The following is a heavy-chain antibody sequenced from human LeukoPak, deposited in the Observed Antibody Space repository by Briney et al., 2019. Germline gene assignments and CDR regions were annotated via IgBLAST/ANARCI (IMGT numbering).Heavy chain of an antibody. Sequence: GGSLRLSCAASGFTFSSYAMSWVRQAPGKGLEWVSAISGSGGSTYYAGSVKGRFTISRDNSKNTLYLQMNSLRAEDTAVYYCAKDPNPYGDYFDYWGQGTLVTVSS. J-gene: IGHJ4*02. D-gene: IGHD4-17*01. CDR1: GFTFSSYA. CDR3: AKDPNPYGDYFDY. V-gene: IGHV3-23*01. CDR2: ISGSGGST.